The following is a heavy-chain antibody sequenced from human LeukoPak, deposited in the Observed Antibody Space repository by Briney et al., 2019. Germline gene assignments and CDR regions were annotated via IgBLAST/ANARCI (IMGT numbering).Heavy chain of an antibody. CDR2: VSGSGTNT. CDR3: AKAQSGYSDLEY. J-gene: IGHJ4*02. CDR1: GFTFSSYA. V-gene: IGHV3-23*01. Sequence: GGSLRVSCAASGFTFSSYAMSWVRQAPGKGLEWVSAVSGSGTNTYYADSVKGRFTISRDNSKNTLYMQMNSLRAEDTAVYYCAKAQSGYSDLEYWGQGTLVTISS. D-gene: IGHD4-17*01.